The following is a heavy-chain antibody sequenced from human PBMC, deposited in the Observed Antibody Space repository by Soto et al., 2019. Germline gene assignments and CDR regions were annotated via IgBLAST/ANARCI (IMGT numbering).Heavy chain of an antibody. CDR3: ASVARDGYNIDYYYGMDV. J-gene: IGHJ6*02. CDR2: IYYSGST. Sequence: QVQLQESGPGLVKPSQTLSLTCTVSGGSISSGDYYWSWIRQPPGKGLEWIGYIYYSGSTYYNPSLKSRVTISVDTSKNQFSLKLSSVTAADTAVYYCASVARDGYNIDYYYGMDVWGQGTTVTVSS. D-gene: IGHD5-12*01. CDR1: GGSISSGDYY. V-gene: IGHV4-30-4*01.